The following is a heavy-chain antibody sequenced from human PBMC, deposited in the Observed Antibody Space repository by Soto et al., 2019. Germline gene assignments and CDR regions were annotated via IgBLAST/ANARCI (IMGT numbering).Heavy chain of an antibody. Sequence: ASVKVSCKASGGTFSSYAISWVRQAPGQGLEWMGGIIPIFGTANYAQKFQGRVTITADKSTSTAYMELSSLRSEDTAVYYCARKGFSITGTPGWFDPWGQGTLVTVSS. V-gene: IGHV1-69*06. CDR1: GGTFSSYA. D-gene: IGHD1-20*01. CDR3: ARKGFSITGTPGWFDP. CDR2: IIPIFGTA. J-gene: IGHJ5*02.